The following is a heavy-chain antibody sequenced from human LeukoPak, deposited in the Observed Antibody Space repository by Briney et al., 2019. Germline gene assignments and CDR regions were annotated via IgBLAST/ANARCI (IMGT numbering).Heavy chain of an antibody. CDR1: GFTVSSNY. V-gene: IGHV3-53*01. Sequence: GGSLRLSCAASGFTVSSNYMNWVRHTPGKGLEWVSLIYGGGSTYYADSVKGRFTISRDNSKNTLYLQMNSLRAEDTAVYYCARDLASSSGWEFDYWGQGTLVTVSS. D-gene: IGHD6-19*01. J-gene: IGHJ4*02. CDR3: ARDLASSSGWEFDY. CDR2: IYGGGST.